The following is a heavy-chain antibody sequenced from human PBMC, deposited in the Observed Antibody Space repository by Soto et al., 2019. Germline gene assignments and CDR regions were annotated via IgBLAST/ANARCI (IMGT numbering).Heavy chain of an antibody. CDR1: CYSISSGYF. Sequence: SETLSLTCTVSCYSISSGYFWGWIRQPPGRGLEWIASIHHSGTTFYNPSLRSRVTISVDTANNQFSLKVTSVSAADAAVYYCGRDDYGNYGGPGYWGQGTLVTVSS. CDR3: GRDDYGNYGGPGY. J-gene: IGHJ4*02. CDR2: IHHSGTT. V-gene: IGHV4-38-2*02. D-gene: IGHD4-4*01.